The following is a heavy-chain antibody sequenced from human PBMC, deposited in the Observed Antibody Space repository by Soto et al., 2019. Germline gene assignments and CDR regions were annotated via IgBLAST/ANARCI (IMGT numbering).Heavy chain of an antibody. CDR2: INSGGST. J-gene: IGHJ6*02. D-gene: IGHD6-13*01. CDR3: ASLSALGKDYGLDV. V-gene: IGHV4-30-4*01. Sequence: QVQLQESGPGLVKPSQTLSLTCTVSGGSIPSSDSYWSWIRQPPGKCLERIGSINSGGSTYYNSSLKSRLILSLDTSKNQFSLRLSSIKAADTAVYFCASLSALGKDYGLDVWGQGTTVTVSS. CDR1: GGSIPSSDSY.